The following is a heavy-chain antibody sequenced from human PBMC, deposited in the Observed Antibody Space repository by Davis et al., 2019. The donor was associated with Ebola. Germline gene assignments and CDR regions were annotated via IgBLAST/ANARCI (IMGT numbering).Heavy chain of an antibody. Sequence: GESLKISCAGSQFNFTGAWMNWVRQAPGKGLEWVADIKQDGSETYYVESVEGRFTISRDNTKNSLYLQVNSLRVEDTAVYYCVRDRDYWVHSYMDVWGNGTTVIVSS. V-gene: IGHV3-7*03. CDR2: IKQDGSET. CDR3: VRDRDYWVHSYMDV. D-gene: IGHD2-8*02. J-gene: IGHJ6*03. CDR1: QFNFTGAW.